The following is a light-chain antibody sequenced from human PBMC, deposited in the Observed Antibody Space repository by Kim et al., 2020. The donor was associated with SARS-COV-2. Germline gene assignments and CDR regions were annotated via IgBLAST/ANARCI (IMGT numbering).Light chain of an antibody. V-gene: IGKV1-9*01. J-gene: IGKJ1*01. Sequence: DIQLTQSPSFLSASVGDRVTITCRASQVINNYLAWYQQNPGKAPKLLVYAASTLESGVPSRFSGSGSGTEFTLTISSLQPEDFATYSCPQYDVHPRTFGQGTKVDIK. CDR2: AAS. CDR3: PQYDVHPRT. CDR1: QVINNY.